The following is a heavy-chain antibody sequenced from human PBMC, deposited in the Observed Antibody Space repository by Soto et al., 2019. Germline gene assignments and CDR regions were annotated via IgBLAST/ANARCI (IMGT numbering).Heavy chain of an antibody. CDR1: GGSISSGDYY. CDR3: ARAIVATIGGMEV. Sequence: SETLSLTCTVSGGSISSGDYYLSWIRQPPGKGLEYIGYIYYSGSSHYNPSLKSRVTISLDTSRNQFSLKLSSVTAADTAVYYCARAIVATIGGMEVWGQGTKVTVSS. CDR2: IYYSGSS. D-gene: IGHD5-12*01. V-gene: IGHV4-30-4*01. J-gene: IGHJ6*02.